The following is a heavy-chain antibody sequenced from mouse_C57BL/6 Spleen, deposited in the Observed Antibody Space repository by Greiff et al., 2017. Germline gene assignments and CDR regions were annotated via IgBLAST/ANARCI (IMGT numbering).Heavy chain of an antibody. CDR3: ALSLWSYAMDY. Sequence: EVQLQQSGAELVKPGASVKLSCTASGFNFKDYYMHWVKQRTEQGLEWIGRIDPEDGETKYAQKFQGKATITADTSSNTAYLQLSSLTSEDTAVYYCALSLWSYAMDYWGQGTSVTVSS. CDR1: GFNFKDYY. D-gene: IGHD1-1*02. V-gene: IGHV14-2*01. J-gene: IGHJ4*01. CDR2: IDPEDGET.